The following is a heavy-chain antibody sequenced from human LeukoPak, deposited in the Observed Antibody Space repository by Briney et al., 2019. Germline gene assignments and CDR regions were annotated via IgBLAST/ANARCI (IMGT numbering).Heavy chain of an antibody. D-gene: IGHD3-22*01. CDR1: GFSFSSYA. Sequence: TGGSLRLSCAASGFSFSSYAMSWVRQAPGKGLEWVSGISGSGGSTYYADSVKGRFTISRDNSKNTLYLQMNSLRAEDTAVYYCAKDGRTYYYDSSGYFHDYWGQGTLVTVSS. V-gene: IGHV3-23*01. CDR2: ISGSGGST. CDR3: AKDGRTYYYDSSGYFHDY. J-gene: IGHJ4*02.